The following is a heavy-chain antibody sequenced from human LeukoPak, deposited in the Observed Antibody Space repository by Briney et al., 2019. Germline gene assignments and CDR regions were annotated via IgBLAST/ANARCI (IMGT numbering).Heavy chain of an antibody. Sequence: GGSLRLSCAASGFTFSASPMHWVRQASGKGLEWVGRITGTHATAYSATVKGRFTISRDNAKNTLYLQMNSLRAEDTAVYFCARVAYGDYGVFDYWGQGTLVTVSS. CDR1: GFTFSASP. J-gene: IGHJ4*02. D-gene: IGHD4-17*01. CDR3: ARVAYGDYGVFDY. V-gene: IGHV3-73*01. CDR2: ITGTHAT.